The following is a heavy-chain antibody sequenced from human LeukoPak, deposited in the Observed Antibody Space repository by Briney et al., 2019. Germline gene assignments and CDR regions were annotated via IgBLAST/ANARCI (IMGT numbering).Heavy chain of an antibody. CDR2: INPNSGGT. V-gene: IGHV1-2*02. CDR1: GYTFTGYY. CDR3: ARLNYYDSSGYFRAAFDI. D-gene: IGHD3-22*01. J-gene: IGHJ3*02. Sequence: GASVKVSCKASGYTFTGYYMHWVRQAPGQGLEWMGWINPNSGGTNYAQKFQGRVTMTRDTSISTAYMELRSLRSDDTAVYYCARLNYYDSSGYFRAAFDIWGQGTMVTVSS.